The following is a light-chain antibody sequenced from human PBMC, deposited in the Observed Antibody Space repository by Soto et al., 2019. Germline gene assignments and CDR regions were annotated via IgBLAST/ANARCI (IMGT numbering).Light chain of an antibody. J-gene: IGKJ1*01. CDR2: GAS. CDR3: HQRSSWPRGT. CDR1: QSVSSN. Sequence: EIVMTQSPATLSLSPGESATLSCRASQSVSSNLAWYQQTPGQAPRLLIYGASTRATGIPARFSGSGSGTDVTLTISSLEPDDFAVYYCHQRSSWPRGTCGQGTKVDI. V-gene: IGKV3-11*01.